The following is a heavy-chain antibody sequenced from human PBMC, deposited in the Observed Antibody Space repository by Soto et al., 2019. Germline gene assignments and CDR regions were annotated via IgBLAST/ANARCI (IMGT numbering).Heavy chain of an antibody. D-gene: IGHD2-2*01. CDR3: AKGAVGYCSSTSCYGMQQ. CDR1: GGTFSSYA. Sequence: QVQLVQSGAEVKKPGSSVKVSCKASGGTFSSYAISWVRQAPGQGLEWMGGIIPIFGTANYAQKFQGRVTITADESTSTAYMELSSLRSEDTAVYYCAKGAVGYCSSTSCYGMQQWGQGTLVTVSS. V-gene: IGHV1-69*01. CDR2: IIPIFGTA. J-gene: IGHJ1*01.